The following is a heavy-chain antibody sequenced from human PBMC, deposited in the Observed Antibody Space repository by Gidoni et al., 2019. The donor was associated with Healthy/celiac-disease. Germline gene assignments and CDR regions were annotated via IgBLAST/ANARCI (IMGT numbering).Heavy chain of an antibody. J-gene: IGHJ4*02. CDR1: GFTFDDYA. D-gene: IGHD4-17*01. V-gene: IGHV3-9*01. Sequence: EVQLVESGGGLVQHGRSLRLSCAASGFTFDDYAMTWVRKAPGKGLEWVLGISWNSGSIGYADSVKGRFTISRDNAKNSLYLQMNSLRAEDTALYYCAKDMHPTVTTPDYWGQGTLVTVSS. CDR3: AKDMHPTVTTPDY. CDR2: ISWNSGSI.